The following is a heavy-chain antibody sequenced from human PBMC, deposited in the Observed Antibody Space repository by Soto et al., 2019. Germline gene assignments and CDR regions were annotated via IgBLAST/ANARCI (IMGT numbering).Heavy chain of an antibody. V-gene: IGHV3-30*18. D-gene: IGHD3-3*01. CDR2: ISYDGSNK. J-gene: IGHJ6*02. CDR1: GFTFSSYG. CDR3: AKDSDPVQMEADV. Sequence: PGGSLRLSCAASGFTFSSYGMHWVRQAPGKGLEWVAVISYDGSNKYYADSVKGRFTISRDNSKNTLYLQMNSLRAEDTAVYYCAKDSDPVQMEADVWGQGTTVTVSS.